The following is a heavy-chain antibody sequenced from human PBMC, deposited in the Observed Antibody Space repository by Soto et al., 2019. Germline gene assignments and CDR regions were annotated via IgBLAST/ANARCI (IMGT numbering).Heavy chain of an antibody. CDR1: GFTFSNAW. J-gene: IGHJ6*02. CDR2: IKSKTHGGTI. V-gene: IGHV3-15*07. Sequence: GGSLRLSCAASGFTFSNAWMNWVRQAPGKGLEWVGRIKSKTHGGTIEYAAPVKGRFTISRDDSKNTLSLQMNSLKTEDTAVYYCTTEYYYGMDVWGQGTTFTVSS. CDR3: TTEYYYGMDV.